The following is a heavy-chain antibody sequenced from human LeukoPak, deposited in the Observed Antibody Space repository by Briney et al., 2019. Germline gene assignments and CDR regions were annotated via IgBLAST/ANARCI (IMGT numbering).Heavy chain of an antibody. J-gene: IGHJ3*02. CDR2: ISGSGGST. CDR1: GFTFSSYA. CDR3: AKGSGWLRSVAHAFDI. V-gene: IGHV3-23*01. Sequence: GGSLRLSCAASGFTFSSYAMSWVRQAPGKGLEWVSAISGSGGSTYYADSVKGRFTISRDNSKNTLYLQINSLRAEDTAVYYCAKGSGWLRSVAHAFDIWGQGTMVTVSS. D-gene: IGHD3-16*01.